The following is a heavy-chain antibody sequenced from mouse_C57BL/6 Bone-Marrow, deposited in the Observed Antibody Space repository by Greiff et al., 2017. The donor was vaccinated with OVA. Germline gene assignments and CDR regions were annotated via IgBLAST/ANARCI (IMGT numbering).Heavy chain of an antibody. Sequence: PLPQPGAELVMPGASVKLSCKASGYTFTSYWMHWVKQRPGQGLEWIGEIDPSDSYTNYNQKFKGKSTLTVDKSSSTAYMQLSSLTSEDSAVYYCAIRGRAYWGQGTLVTVSA. CDR2: IDPSDSYT. CDR1: GYTFTSYW. J-gene: IGHJ3*01. CDR3: AIRGRAY. V-gene: IGHV1-69*01.